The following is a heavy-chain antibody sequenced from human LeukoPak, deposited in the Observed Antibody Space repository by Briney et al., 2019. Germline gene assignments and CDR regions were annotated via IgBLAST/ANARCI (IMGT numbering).Heavy chain of an antibody. Sequence: SETLSLTCTVSGGSISSYYWSWIRQPPGKGLEWIGYIYYSGGTNYNPSLKSRVTISVDTSKNQFSLKLSSVTAADTAVYYCAGAIYDSSGYHFDYWGQGTLVTVSS. CDR1: GGSISSYY. CDR2: IYYSGGT. J-gene: IGHJ4*02. CDR3: AGAIYDSSGYHFDY. V-gene: IGHV4-59*01. D-gene: IGHD3-22*01.